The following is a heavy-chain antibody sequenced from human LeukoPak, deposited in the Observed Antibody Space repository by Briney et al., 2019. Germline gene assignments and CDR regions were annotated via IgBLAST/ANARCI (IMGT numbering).Heavy chain of an antibody. V-gene: IGHV3-53*01. CDR3: ARDLAFSS. D-gene: IGHD3-16*01. Sequence: GGSLRLSCAASGLTVSSNYMSWVRHAPGKGLECVSLIFSGGSTYYADSVKGRFTISRDNSKNTLYLQMNSLRAEDTAVYYCARDLAFSSWGQGTLVTVSS. CDR2: IFSGGST. J-gene: IGHJ4*02. CDR1: GLTVSSNY.